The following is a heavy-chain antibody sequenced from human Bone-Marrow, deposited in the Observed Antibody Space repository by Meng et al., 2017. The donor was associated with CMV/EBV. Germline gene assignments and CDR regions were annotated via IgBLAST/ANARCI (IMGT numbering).Heavy chain of an antibody. J-gene: IGHJ6*02. Sequence: ASVKVSCKASGYTFTSCGISWVRQAPGQGLEWMGWISSYNGNTNYAQKPQGRVTMTTDTSTSTAYMELRRLRSDDTAVYYCAREGAWYYDFWSGYFDYYFYGMDFWGQGTTVTVSS. D-gene: IGHD3-3*01. CDR2: ISSYNGNT. CDR1: GYTFTSCG. V-gene: IGHV1-18*01. CDR3: AREGAWYYDFWSGYFDYYFYGMDF.